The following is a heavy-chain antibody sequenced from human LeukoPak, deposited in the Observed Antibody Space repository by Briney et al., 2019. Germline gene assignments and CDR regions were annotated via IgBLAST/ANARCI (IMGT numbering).Heavy chain of an antibody. CDR1: GGSISSGGYY. D-gene: IGHD3-22*01. J-gene: IGHJ5*02. CDR3: ARHYDSSRSLFDP. V-gene: IGHV4-39*01. Sequence: SETLSLTCTVSGGSISSGGYYWSWIRQPPGKGLEWIGSIYYSGSTYYNPSLKSRVTISVDTSKNQFSLKLSSVTAADTAVYYCARHYDSSRSLFDPWGQGTLVTVSS. CDR2: IYYSGST.